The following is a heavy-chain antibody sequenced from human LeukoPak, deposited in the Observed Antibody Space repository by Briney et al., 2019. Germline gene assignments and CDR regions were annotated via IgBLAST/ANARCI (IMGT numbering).Heavy chain of an antibody. CDR1: GGTFSSYA. D-gene: IGHD1-26*01. J-gene: IGHJ5*02. Sequence: ASVKVSCKASGGTFSSYAISWVRQAPGQGLEWMGGIIPIFGTANYAQKFRGRVTITADKSTRTAYMELSSLRSEDTAVYYCARIGGSYAAKGWFDPWGQGTLVTVSS. CDR2: IIPIFGTA. CDR3: ARIGGSYAAKGWFDP. V-gene: IGHV1-69*06.